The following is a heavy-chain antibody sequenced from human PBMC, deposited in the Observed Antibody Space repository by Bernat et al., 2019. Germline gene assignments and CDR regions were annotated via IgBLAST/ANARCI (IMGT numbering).Heavy chain of an antibody. D-gene: IGHD1-26*01. V-gene: IGHV3-15*07. CDR3: TTGIVGATTAFDI. J-gene: IGHJ3*02. Sequence: EVQLVESGGGLVKPGGSLRLSCAASGFTFSNAWMNWVRQAPGKGVGRIKSKTDGGTTDYAAPVKGRFTISRDDSKNTRYLQMNSLKTEDTAVYYCTTGIVGATTAFDIWGQGTMVTVSS. CDR2: IKSKTDGGTT. CDR1: GFTFSNAW.